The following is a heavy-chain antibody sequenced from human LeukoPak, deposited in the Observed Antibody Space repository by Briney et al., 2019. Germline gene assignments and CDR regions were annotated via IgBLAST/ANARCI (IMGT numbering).Heavy chain of an antibody. V-gene: IGHV3-48*03. Sequence: PGGSLRLSCAASGFTFSSYEMNWVRQAPGKGLEWVSYISSSGSSIYYADSVKGRFTISRDNAKNSLYLQMNSLRAEDTAVYYCASNLDYGDSDYWYFDLWGRGTLVSVSS. J-gene: IGHJ2*01. CDR2: ISSSGSSI. D-gene: IGHD4-17*01. CDR3: ASNLDYGDSDYWYFDL. CDR1: GFTFSSYE.